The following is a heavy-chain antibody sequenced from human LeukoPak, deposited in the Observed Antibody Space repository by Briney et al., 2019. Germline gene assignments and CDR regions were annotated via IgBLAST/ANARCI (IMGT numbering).Heavy chain of an antibody. V-gene: IGHV3-23*01. CDR3: AKGVDFWSGYYFDY. Sequence: PGGSLRLSCAASGFTFSSYAMSWVRQAPGKGLEWVSAISGSGGSTYYADSVKGRFTISRDNSKNTLYLQMNSQRAEDTAVYYCAKGVDFWSGYYFDYWGQGTLVTVSS. D-gene: IGHD3-3*01. CDR1: GFTFSSYA. J-gene: IGHJ4*02. CDR2: ISGSGGST.